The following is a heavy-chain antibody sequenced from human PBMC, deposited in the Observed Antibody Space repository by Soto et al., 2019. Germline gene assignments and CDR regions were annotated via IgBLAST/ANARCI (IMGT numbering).Heavy chain of an antibody. Sequence: ASVKVSCKASGYTFTSYDINWVRQATGQGLEWMGWMNPNSGNTGYAQKFQGRVTMTRNTSISTAYMELSSLRSEDTAVYYCARGLGQWLGGNAADFDYWGQGTLVTVSS. CDR1: GYTFTSYD. D-gene: IGHD6-19*01. CDR2: MNPNSGNT. V-gene: IGHV1-8*01. CDR3: ARGLGQWLGGNAADFDY. J-gene: IGHJ4*02.